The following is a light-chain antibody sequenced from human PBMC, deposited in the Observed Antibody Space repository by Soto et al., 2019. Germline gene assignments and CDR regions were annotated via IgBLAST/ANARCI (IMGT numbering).Light chain of an antibody. CDR1: QSISSY. CDR3: QQSYSSIT. CDR2: AAS. V-gene: IGKV1-39*01. Sequence: DIQMTQSPSSLSASVGDRVTITCRAGQSISSYLNWYQHKPGKAPKLLIYAASSLQSGVASRFSGSGSGTDFTLTISSLQPEDFATYYCQQSYSSITFGQGTRLEIK. J-gene: IGKJ5*01.